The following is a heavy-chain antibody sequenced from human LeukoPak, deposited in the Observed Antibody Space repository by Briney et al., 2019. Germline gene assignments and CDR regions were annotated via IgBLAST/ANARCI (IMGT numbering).Heavy chain of an antibody. Sequence: GGSLRLSCAASGFTFSSYSMNWVRQAPGKGLEWVAVIWYDGSNKYYADSVKGRFTISRDNSKNTLYLQMNSLRAEDTAVYYCARDEGYYDSSGVFDYWGQGTLVTVSS. CDR2: IWYDGSNK. J-gene: IGHJ4*02. CDR1: GFTFSSYS. CDR3: ARDEGYYDSSGVFDY. D-gene: IGHD3-22*01. V-gene: IGHV3-33*08.